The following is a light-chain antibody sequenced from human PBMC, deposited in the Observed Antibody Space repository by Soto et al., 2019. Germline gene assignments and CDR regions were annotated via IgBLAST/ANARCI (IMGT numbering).Light chain of an antibody. CDR2: AAS. J-gene: IGKJ5*01. CDR3: QQSYSTPIT. CDR1: QSISSY. Sequence: DIHMTQSPSSLSASVGGRVTITCRASQSISSYLNWYQQKPGKAPKVLIYAASSLQSGVPSRFSGSGSGTDFTLTISSLQPEDFATYYCQQSYSTPITFGQGTRLEIK. V-gene: IGKV1-39*01.